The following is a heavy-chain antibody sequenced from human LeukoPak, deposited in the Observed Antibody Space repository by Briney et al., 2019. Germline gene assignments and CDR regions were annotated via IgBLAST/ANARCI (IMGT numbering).Heavy chain of an antibody. J-gene: IGHJ4*02. V-gene: IGHV1-69*05. CDR2: IIPIFGTA. CDR1: GGTFSSYA. D-gene: IGHD1-26*01. Sequence: SVKVSCKASGGTFSSYAISWVRQAPGQGLEWMGRIIPIFGTANYAQKFQGRVTITTDESTSTACMELSSLRSEDTAVYYCARGGPVGAYFDYWGQGTLVTVSS. CDR3: ARGGPVGAYFDY.